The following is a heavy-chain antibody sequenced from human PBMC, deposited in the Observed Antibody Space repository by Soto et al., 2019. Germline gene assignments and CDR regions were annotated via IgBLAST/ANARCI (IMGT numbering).Heavy chain of an antibody. CDR3: ARDATPRVRYFQH. V-gene: IGHV1-69*10. CDR1: GGTFSSYA. Sequence: ASVKVSCKASGGTFSSYAISWVRQAPGQGLEWMGGIIPIFGIANYAQKFQGGVTITADKSTSTAYMELSSLRSEDTAVYYCARDATPRVRYFQHWGQGTLVTVSS. CDR2: IIPIFGIA. J-gene: IGHJ1*01. D-gene: IGHD2-2*02.